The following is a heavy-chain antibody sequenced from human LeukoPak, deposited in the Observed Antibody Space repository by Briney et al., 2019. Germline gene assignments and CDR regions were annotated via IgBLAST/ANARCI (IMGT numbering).Heavy chain of an antibody. D-gene: IGHD6-19*01. V-gene: IGHV4-30-4*08. Sequence: TSETLSLTCTVSGGSISSGDYYWSWIRQPPGKGLEWIGYIYYSGSTYCNPSLKSRVTISVDTSKNQFSLKLSSVTAADTAVYYCARHSSIRSPFVYWGQGTRVTVSS. CDR1: GGSISSGDYY. CDR2: IYYSGST. CDR3: ARHSSIRSPFVY. J-gene: IGHJ4*02.